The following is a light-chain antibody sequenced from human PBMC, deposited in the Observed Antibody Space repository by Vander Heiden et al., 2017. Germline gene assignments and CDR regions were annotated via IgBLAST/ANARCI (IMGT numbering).Light chain of an antibody. CDR2: EVS. V-gene: IGLV2-23*02. Sequence: QSALTQPASVSGSPGQSITISCTGISSDVGSYTLVSWYQQHPGKAPKLMIYEVSKRPSGVSNRFSGSKSGNTASLTISGLQAEDEADYYCCSYAGSSTLGVFGGGTKLTVL. J-gene: IGLJ3*02. CDR3: CSYAGSSTLGV. CDR1: SSDVGSYTL.